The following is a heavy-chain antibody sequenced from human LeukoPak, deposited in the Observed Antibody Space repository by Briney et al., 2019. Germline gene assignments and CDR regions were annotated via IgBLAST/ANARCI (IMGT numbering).Heavy chain of an antibody. J-gene: IGHJ6*03. D-gene: IGHD6-19*01. Sequence: PSETLSLTCSVSGGSLSSTTYYWGWIRQPPGKGLEWIGGISYSVNTYYNPSLKSRVTISVDTSKNQFSLKLSSVTAADTAMYYCARLNWWLVRSTLVKYYYYMDVWGKGTTVTISS. CDR3: ARLNWWLVRSTLVKYYYYMDV. CDR1: GGSLSSTTYY. CDR2: ISYSVNT. V-gene: IGHV4-39*01.